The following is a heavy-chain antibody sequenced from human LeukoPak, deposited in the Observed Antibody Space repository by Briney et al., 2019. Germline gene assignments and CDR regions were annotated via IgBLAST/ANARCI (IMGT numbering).Heavy chain of an antibody. J-gene: IGHJ4*02. CDR2: INWNGRST. V-gene: IGHV3-20*04. D-gene: IGHD6-19*01. CDR1: GFNFDDYG. Sequence: GGSLRLSCAASGFNFDDYGMTWVRQAPGKGLEWVSTINWNGRSTGYADSVKGRFTISRDNAKNSLYLQMNSLRAEDTAVYYCARHSSGWLALFAYWGQGTLVTVSS. CDR3: ARHSSGWLALFAY.